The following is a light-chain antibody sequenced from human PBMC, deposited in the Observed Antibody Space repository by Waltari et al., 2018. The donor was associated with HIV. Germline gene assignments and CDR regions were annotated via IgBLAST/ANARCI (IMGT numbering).Light chain of an antibody. V-gene: IGLV2-14*01. CDR1: NTDIGLYNL. CDR3: SSYTNTDILL. CDR2: GVN. J-gene: IGLJ2*01. Sequence: QSALTQPASVSGSPGQSITISCTGANTDIGLYNLDPWYRQHPDKAPQLVIYGVNTRPSGVSDRFSGSKSGNTASLTISSLQAEDEADYYCSSYTNTDILLFGGGTKLTVL.